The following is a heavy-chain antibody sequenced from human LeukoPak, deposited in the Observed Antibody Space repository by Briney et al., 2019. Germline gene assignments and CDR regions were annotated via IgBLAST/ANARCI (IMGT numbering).Heavy chain of an antibody. J-gene: IGHJ6*02. Sequence: GGSLRLSCAASGFTFSSYAMHWVRQAPGKGLEWVAVISYDGSNKYYADSVKGRFTISRDNSKNTLYLQMNSLRAEDTAVYYCARDDEQWLQYYYYGMDVWGQGTTVTVSS. CDR3: ARDDEQWLQYYYYGMDV. V-gene: IGHV3-30-3*01. CDR1: GFTFSSYA. D-gene: IGHD6-19*01. CDR2: ISYDGSNK.